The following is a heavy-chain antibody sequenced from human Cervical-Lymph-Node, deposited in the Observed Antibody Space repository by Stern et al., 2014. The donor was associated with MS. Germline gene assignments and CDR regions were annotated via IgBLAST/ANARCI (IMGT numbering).Heavy chain of an antibody. D-gene: IGHD5-12*01. CDR3: ATIPPHIEAPAFEI. V-gene: IGHV4-31*03. Sequence: VQLVQSGPGLVKPSQTLSLTCSVSGASISSGGYYWSWIRQHPGKGLEWVGYIHHSGTTFYHPSLKSRVIISVDLSKNQFSLNLSSVTAAVTAVYYCATIPPHIEAPAFEIWGQGTMVTVSS. CDR1: GASISSGGYY. CDR2: IHHSGTT. J-gene: IGHJ3*02.